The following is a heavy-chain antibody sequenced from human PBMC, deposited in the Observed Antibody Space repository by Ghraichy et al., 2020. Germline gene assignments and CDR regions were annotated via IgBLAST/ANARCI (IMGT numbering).Heavy chain of an antibody. V-gene: IGHV1-8*01. D-gene: IGHD3-10*01. CDR3: ATSGVGGYSQH. Sequence: ASVKVSCEASGYSFSSYDINWVRQARGQGLEWLGRMNPISGNTRYGPKFQGRVTMTRNTAISTAYMELTSLTYEDTAVYYCATSGVGGYSQHWGRGTLVTVSS. CDR2: MNPISGNT. J-gene: IGHJ1*01. CDR1: GYSFSSYD.